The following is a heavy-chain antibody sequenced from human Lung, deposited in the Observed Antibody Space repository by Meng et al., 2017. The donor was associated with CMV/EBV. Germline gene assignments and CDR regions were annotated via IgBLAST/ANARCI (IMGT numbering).Heavy chain of an antibody. V-gene: IGHV5-51*01. D-gene: IGHD3-16*01. CDR3: ARWGYAGGDAFDI. J-gene: IGHJ3*02. CDR1: GYSFTSYW. CDR2: IYPGDSDT. Sequence: GGSLRLXCKGSGYSFTSYWIGWVRQMPGKGLEWMGIIYPGDSDTRYSPSFQGQVTISADKSISTAYLQWSSLKASDTAMYYCARWGYAGGDAFDIWGQGTXVTVSS.